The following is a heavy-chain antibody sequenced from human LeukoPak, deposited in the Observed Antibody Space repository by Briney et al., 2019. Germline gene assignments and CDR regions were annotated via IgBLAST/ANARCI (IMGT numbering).Heavy chain of an antibody. Sequence: ASVKVSCKASGYTFTSYDINWVRQATGQGLEWMGWMNPNSGNTGYAQKLQGRVTITRNTSISTAYMELSSLRSEDTAVYYCARGLLRPSYYYYYMDVWGKGTTVTVSS. V-gene: IGHV1-8*03. J-gene: IGHJ6*03. CDR3: ARGLLRPSYYYYYMDV. D-gene: IGHD3-10*01. CDR1: GYTFTSYD. CDR2: MNPNSGNT.